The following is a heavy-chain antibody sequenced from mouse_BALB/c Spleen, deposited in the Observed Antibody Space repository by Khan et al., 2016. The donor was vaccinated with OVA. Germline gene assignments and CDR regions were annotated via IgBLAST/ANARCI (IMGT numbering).Heavy chain of an antibody. V-gene: IGHV5-6*01. Sequence: EVELVESGGDSVKPGGSLKLSCEVSGFTFSSYGMSWVRQTPDKRLEWVADISSGGDYAHYSDSVKGRLNISRDNAKNTLFLQLSSLKSEDTAMYYYARAYYGNDEAMEYWGQGTSVTVSS. CDR1: GFTFSSYG. D-gene: IGHD2-9*01. CDR3: ARAYYGNDEAMEY. J-gene: IGHJ4*01. CDR2: ISSGGDYA.